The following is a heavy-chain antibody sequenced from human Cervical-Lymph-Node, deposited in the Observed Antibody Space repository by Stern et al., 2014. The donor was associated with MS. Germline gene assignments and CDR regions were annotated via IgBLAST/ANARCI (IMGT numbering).Heavy chain of an antibody. D-gene: IGHD3-10*01. CDR2: ILPNHGVA. CDR1: GDTFSNNG. V-gene: IGHV1-69*09. Sequence: VQLVESGAEVTKPGSSVKVSCKASGDTFSNNGFSWVRQAPGQGLEWMGRILPNHGVANYAQKCQGRVTITADESTNTAYIELNSLTSDDTAVYYCVKEKPCSFGEVCFESGWFESWGQGTLVTVSS. J-gene: IGHJ5*01. CDR3: VKEKPCSFGEVCFESGWFES.